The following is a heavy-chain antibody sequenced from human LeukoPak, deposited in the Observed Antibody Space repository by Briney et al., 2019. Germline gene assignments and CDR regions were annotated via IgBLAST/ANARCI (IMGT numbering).Heavy chain of an antibody. J-gene: IGHJ4*02. V-gene: IGHV3-30*04. CDR3: ARDPYDSSGYYFDY. Sequence: GGSLRLSCAASGFTFSSYAMHWVRQAPGKGLEWVAVISYDGSNKYYADSVKGRFTISRDNSKNTLYLQMNSLRAEDTAVYYCARDPYDSSGYYFDYWAREPWSPSPQ. D-gene: IGHD3-22*01. CDR2: ISYDGSNK. CDR1: GFTFSSYA.